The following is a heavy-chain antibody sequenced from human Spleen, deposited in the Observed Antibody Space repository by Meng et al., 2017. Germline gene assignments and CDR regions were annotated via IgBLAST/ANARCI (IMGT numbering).Heavy chain of an antibody. CDR1: GFIFRDYY. CDR3: ARDLFLISDVDIVATIIDYYYYGMDV. V-gene: IGHV3-21*01. D-gene: IGHD5-12*01. Sequence: GESLKISCAASGFIFRDYYMNWIRQVPGKGLELVSSISSSSSYIYYADSVKGRFTISRDNAKNSLYLQMNSLRAEDTAVYYCARDLFLISDVDIVATIIDYYYYGMDVWGQGTMVTVSS. J-gene: IGHJ6*02. CDR2: ISSSSSYI.